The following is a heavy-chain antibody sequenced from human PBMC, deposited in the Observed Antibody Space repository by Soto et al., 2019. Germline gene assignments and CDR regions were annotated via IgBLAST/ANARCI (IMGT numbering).Heavy chain of an antibody. CDR2: ITTSSSFR. J-gene: IGHJ4*02. CDR3: ARDLGVALAPLTLDS. V-gene: IGHV3-21*01. D-gene: IGHD3-16*01. CDR1: GFTFSTYS. Sequence: PGGSLRLSCAASGFTFSTYSMNWVRQAPGKGLEWVADITTSSSFRFYADSLKGRFTISRDDAKNSLYLQMNSLRVEDTGVYYCARDLGVALAPLTLDSWGQGTLVTVSS.